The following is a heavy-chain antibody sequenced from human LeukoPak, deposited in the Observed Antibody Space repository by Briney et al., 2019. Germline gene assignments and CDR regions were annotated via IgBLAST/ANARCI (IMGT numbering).Heavy chain of an antibody. CDR1: GFTFSDYY. CDR2: ISSSGSTI. Sequence: GGSPRLSCAASGFTFSDYYMSWIRQAPGKGLEWVSYISSSGSTIYYADSVKGRFTISRDNAKNSLYLQMNSLRAEDTAVYYCARGSWAYGSGSYYLVYWGQGTLVTVSS. CDR3: ARGSWAYGSGSYYLVY. V-gene: IGHV3-11*01. J-gene: IGHJ4*02. D-gene: IGHD3-10*01.